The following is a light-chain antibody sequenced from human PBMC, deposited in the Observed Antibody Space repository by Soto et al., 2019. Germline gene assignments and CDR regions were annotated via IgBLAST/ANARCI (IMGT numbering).Light chain of an antibody. CDR2: GSS. CDR1: QSDSSSQ. Sequence: EIVLTQSPGTVSLPPGERSTLSCRSSQSDSSSQLAWYQQKPGQAPRLLIYGSSSRATGIPDRFSGSGSGTDFTLTISRREPEDFGVYYCQHYGLSVPWTFGQGTKVEIK. CDR3: QHYGLSVPWT. V-gene: IGKV3-20*01. J-gene: IGKJ1*01.